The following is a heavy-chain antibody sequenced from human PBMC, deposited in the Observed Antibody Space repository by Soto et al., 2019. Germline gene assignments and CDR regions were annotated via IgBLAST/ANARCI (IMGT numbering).Heavy chain of an antibody. CDR1: GGSISSSSYY. J-gene: IGHJ3*02. D-gene: IGHD3-16*01. CDR3: ARVRGLSAGGPSDI. CDR2: IYYSGST. V-gene: IGHV4-39*07. Sequence: SQTLSLTCTVSGGSISSSSYYWGWIRQPPGKGLEWIGSIYYSGSTYYNPSLKSRVTISVDTSKNQFSLKLSSVTAADTAVYYCARVRGLSAGGPSDIWGQGTMVTVSS.